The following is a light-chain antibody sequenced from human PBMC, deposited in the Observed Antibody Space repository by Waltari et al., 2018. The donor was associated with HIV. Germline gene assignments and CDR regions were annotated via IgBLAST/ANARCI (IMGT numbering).Light chain of an antibody. V-gene: IGKV3-15*01. CDR3: QQYNNWPRT. CDR1: QSVSST. Sequence: EIVMTQSPAPLSVSPGERATLPCRASQSVSSTLAWYQQKPGQAARILIYGASTRATGIPARFSGSGSGTEFTLTISSRQSEDFAVYYCQQYNNWPRTFGQGTKVEIK. J-gene: IGKJ1*01. CDR2: GAS.